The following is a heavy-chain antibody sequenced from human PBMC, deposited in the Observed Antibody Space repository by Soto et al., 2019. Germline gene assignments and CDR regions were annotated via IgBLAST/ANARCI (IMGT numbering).Heavy chain of an antibody. CDR1: GGSISSGDYY. CDR3: PRDLGALESRGVGY. V-gene: IGHV4-30-4*01. Sequence: QVQLQESGPGLVKPSQTLSLTCTVSGGSISSGDYYWSWIRQPPGKGLEWIGYIYYSGSTYYNPSLKRRFTISVDPSKNQFPLKLSSVTAADTAVYYWPRDLGALESRGVGYWGQGTLVTVSS. CDR2: IYYSGST. D-gene: IGHD1-26*01. J-gene: IGHJ4*02.